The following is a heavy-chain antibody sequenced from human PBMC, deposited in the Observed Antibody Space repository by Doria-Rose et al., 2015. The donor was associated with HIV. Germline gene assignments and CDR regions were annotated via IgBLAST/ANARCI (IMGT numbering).Heavy chain of an antibody. J-gene: IGHJ4*02. Sequence: QVQLVQSGPVLVKPTETLTLTRTASGVSLSSPGMGVSWIRQPPGKALEWLANIFSDDARSYKTSLKSRLTISRGTSKSQVVLTMTDMDPVDTATYYCARIKSSRWYHKYYFDFWGQGTLVIVSA. V-gene: IGHV2-26*01. CDR2: IFSDDAR. D-gene: IGHD6-13*01. CDR1: GVSLSSPGMG. CDR3: ARIKSSRWYHKYYFDF.